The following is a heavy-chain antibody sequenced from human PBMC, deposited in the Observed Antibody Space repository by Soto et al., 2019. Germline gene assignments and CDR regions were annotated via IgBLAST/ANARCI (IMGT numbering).Heavy chain of an antibody. CDR2: ISGSGGST. CDR1: GFTFSSYA. CDR3: AKDAKRRITIFGVVDYYGMDV. Sequence: PGGSLRLSCAASGFTFSSYAMSWVRQAPGKGLEWVSAISGSGGSTYYADSAKGRFTISRDNSKNTLYLQMNSLRAEDTAVYYCAKDAKRRITIFGVVDYYGMDVWGQGTTVTVSS. D-gene: IGHD3-3*01. V-gene: IGHV3-23*01. J-gene: IGHJ6*02.